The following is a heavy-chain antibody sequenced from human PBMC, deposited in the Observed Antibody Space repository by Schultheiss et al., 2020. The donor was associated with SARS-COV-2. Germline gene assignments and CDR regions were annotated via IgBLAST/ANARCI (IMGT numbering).Heavy chain of an antibody. Sequence: SETLSLTCAVYGGSFSGYYWSWIRQPPGKGLEWIGEINHSGSTRNNPSLKSRVTISIDTSKNQFSLKLTSVTAADTAVYYCARDRPLYSGYDFYYHGIDVWGQGTTVTVSS. CDR1: GGSFSGYY. CDR2: INHSGST. J-gene: IGHJ6*02. V-gene: IGHV4-34*01. CDR3: ARDRPLYSGYDFYYHGIDV. D-gene: IGHD5-12*01.